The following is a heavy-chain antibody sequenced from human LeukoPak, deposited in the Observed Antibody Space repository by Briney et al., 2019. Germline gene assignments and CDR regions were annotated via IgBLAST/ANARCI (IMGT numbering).Heavy chain of an antibody. Sequence: PSETLSLTCTVSGGSISSSDYYWSWIRQPPGKGLEWIGYIYYSGSTYYNPSLKSRVTISGDTSKNQFSLKLSSVTAADTAVYYCARGYSYGHTLDYWGQGTLVTVSS. CDR3: ARGYSYGHTLDY. J-gene: IGHJ4*02. CDR2: IYYSGST. CDR1: GGSISSSDYY. V-gene: IGHV4-30-4*01. D-gene: IGHD5-18*01.